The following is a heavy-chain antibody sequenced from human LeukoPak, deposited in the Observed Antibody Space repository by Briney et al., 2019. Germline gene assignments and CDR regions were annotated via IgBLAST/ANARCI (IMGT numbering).Heavy chain of an antibody. J-gene: IGHJ6*03. V-gene: IGHV3-30*03. CDR1: GFTFSSYD. CDR3: ARAENLYYMDV. Sequence: GGSLRLSCAASGFTFSSYDMTWVRQAPGKGLEWVAVISYDGSNKYYADSVKGRFTISRDNSKNTLYLQMNSLRAEDTAVYYCARAENLYYMDVWGKGTTVTVSS. D-gene: IGHD1-14*01. CDR2: ISYDGSNK.